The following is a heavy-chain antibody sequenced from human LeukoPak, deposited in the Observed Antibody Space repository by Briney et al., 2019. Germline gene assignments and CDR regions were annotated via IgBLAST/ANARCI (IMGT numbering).Heavy chain of an antibody. CDR1: GYTFTSYG. D-gene: IGHD3-9*01. CDR3: ARVGPRVDFDWLLSPYFDY. J-gene: IGHJ4*02. CDR2: ISAYNGNT. Sequence: ASVKVSCKASGYTFTSYGISWVRQAPGQGLEWMGWISAYNGNTNYAQKLQGRVTMTTDTSTSTAYMELRSLRSDDTAVYYCARVGPRVDFDWLLSPYFDYWGQGTLVTVSS. V-gene: IGHV1-18*01.